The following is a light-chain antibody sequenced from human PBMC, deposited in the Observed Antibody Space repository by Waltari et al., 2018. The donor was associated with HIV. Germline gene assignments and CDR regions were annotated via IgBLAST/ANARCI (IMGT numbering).Light chain of an antibody. CDR2: GDN. CDR1: SPNIGTNA. Sequence: QSVLTQPPSASGAPGQRVAISCSGSSPNIGTNAVNWYQQVPGTAPKLLMYGDNQRPSGVPDRFSGSKSGTSASLAISGLQSEDEADYYCSAWDDSLNGPLFGGGTKLTVL. J-gene: IGLJ3*02. V-gene: IGLV1-44*01. CDR3: SAWDDSLNGPL.